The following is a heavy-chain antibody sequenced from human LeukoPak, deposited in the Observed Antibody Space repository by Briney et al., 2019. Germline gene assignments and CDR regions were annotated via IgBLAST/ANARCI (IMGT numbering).Heavy chain of an antibody. CDR1: GFTFSSYS. Sequence: PGGSLRLSCAASGFTFSSYSMNWVRQAPGKGLEWVSYISSSSSTIYYADSVKGRFTISRDNSKNTLYLQMNSLRAEDTAVYYCARESNSGYDGRWANWFDPWGQGTLVTVSS. CDR3: ARESNSGYDGRWANWFDP. CDR2: ISSSSSTI. J-gene: IGHJ5*02. V-gene: IGHV3-48*01. D-gene: IGHD5-12*01.